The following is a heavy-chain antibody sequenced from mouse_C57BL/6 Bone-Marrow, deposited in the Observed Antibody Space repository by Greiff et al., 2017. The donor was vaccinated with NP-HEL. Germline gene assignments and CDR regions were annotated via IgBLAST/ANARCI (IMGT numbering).Heavy chain of an antibody. CDR2: IYPRSGNT. J-gene: IGHJ1*03. CDR3: ARWYYGSSDRWYVDV. D-gene: IGHD1-1*01. CDR1: GYTFTSYG. V-gene: IGHV1-81*01. Sequence: VQLQQSGAELARPGASVKLSCKASGYTFTSYGISWVKQRTGQGLEWIGEIYPRSGNTYYNEKFKGKATLTADKSSSTAYMELRSLTSEDSAVYFCARWYYGSSDRWYVDVWGTGTTVTVSS.